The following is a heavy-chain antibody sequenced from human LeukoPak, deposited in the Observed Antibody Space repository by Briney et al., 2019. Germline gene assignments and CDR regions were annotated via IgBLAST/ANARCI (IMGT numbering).Heavy chain of an antibody. Sequence: GGSLRLSCAASGFTFSSYAMSWVGQARGKGLEWVSAISGSGGSTYYADSVKGRFTISRDNSKNTLYLQMNSLRAEDTAVYYCANVRYCSSTSCPDYWGQGTLVTVSS. D-gene: IGHD2-2*01. CDR1: GFTFSSYA. CDR2: ISGSGGST. V-gene: IGHV3-23*01. J-gene: IGHJ4*02. CDR3: ANVRYCSSTSCPDY.